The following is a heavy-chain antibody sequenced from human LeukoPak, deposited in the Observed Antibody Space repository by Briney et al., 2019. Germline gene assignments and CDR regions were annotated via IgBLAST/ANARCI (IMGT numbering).Heavy chain of an antibody. CDR3: ARDRSGNYGRPFDY. D-gene: IGHD3-10*01. V-gene: IGHV1-2*02. CDR2: INPNSGGT. Sequence: ASVKVSCKASGYTFTGYYMHWVRQAPGQGLEWMGWINPNSGGTNYAQKFQGRVTMTRDTSISTAYMELRSLTSDDTAVYFCARDRSGNYGRPFDYWGQGALVTVSS. J-gene: IGHJ4*02. CDR1: GYTFTGYY.